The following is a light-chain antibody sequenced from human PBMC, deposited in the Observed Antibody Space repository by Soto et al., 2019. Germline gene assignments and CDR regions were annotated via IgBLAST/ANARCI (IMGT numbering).Light chain of an antibody. CDR1: QSLLYSDGYNY. J-gene: IGKJ4*01. Sequence: DIVMTQSPVSLPVTPGEPASITCRSSQSLLYSDGYNYLDWYLQKPGQSPQLLIYLGSNRASGGPYRFSGRGSGTEFTLKISRVEAEDVGVYYCMQALQTPLTFGGGTKVEIK. CDR2: LGS. V-gene: IGKV2-28*01. CDR3: MQALQTPLT.